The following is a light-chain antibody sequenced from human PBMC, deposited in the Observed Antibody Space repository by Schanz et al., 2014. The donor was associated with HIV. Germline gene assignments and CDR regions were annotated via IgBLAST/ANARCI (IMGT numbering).Light chain of an antibody. Sequence: EIVMTQSPGTLSLSPGERATLSCRASQSVSSNLAWYQQKPGQAPRLLLYGASSRATGIPDRFSGSGSGTDFTLTISRLEPEDFAVYYCQHYGGSFGPGTKVDSK. CDR2: GAS. CDR3: QHYGGS. J-gene: IGKJ3*01. CDR1: QSVSSN. V-gene: IGKV3-20*01.